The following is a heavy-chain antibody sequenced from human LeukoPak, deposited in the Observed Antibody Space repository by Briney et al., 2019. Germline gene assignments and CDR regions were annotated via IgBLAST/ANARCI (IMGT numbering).Heavy chain of an antibody. CDR1: GGSFSGYY. CDR2: INHNGST. J-gene: IGHJ4*02. D-gene: IGHD1-1*01. V-gene: IGHV4-34*01. CDR3: ARCTTGRTFGSLREIKRSREIDY. Sequence: SETLSLTCAVYGGSFSGYYWSWIRQPPGKGLEWIGEINHNGSTNYNPSLKSRVTISVDTSKNQFSLKLSSVTAADTAVYYCARCTTGRTFGSLREIKRSREIDYWGQGTLVTVSS.